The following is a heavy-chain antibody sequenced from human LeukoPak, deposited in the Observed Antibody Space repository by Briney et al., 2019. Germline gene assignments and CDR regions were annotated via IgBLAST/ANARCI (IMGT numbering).Heavy chain of an antibody. J-gene: IGHJ4*02. CDR2: INPNSGGT. V-gene: IGHV1-2*02. D-gene: IGHD5-12*01. CDR3: AGLSGYDPYYFDY. CDR1: GYSFTGYY. Sequence: ASVKVSCTASGYSFTGYYMHWVRQAPGRGLEWMGCINPNSGGTDYAQKFQGRVTMTRDTSISTAYMELSRLTSDDTAVYYCAGLSGYDPYYFDYWGQGTLVAVSS.